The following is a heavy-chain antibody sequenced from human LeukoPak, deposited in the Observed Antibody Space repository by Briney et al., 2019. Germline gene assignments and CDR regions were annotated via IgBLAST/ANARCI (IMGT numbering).Heavy chain of an antibody. CDR1: GFTFSSYS. Sequence: PGGSLRLSCAASGFTFSSYSMNWVRQAPGKGLEWVSYISSSSSTIYYADSVKGRFTISRDNAKNSLYLQMNSLRAEDTAVYYCARSDYDFWSSYYAFDYWGQGTLVTVSS. J-gene: IGHJ4*02. CDR3: ARSDYDFWSSYYAFDY. V-gene: IGHV3-48*01. D-gene: IGHD3-3*01. CDR2: ISSSSSTI.